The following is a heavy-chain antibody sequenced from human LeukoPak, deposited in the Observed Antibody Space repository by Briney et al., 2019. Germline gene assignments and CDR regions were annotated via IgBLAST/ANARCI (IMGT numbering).Heavy chain of an antibody. J-gene: IGHJ3*02. Sequence: GGSLRLSCVASGFTFSSYWMHWVRQAPGKGLEWVAVISYDGSNKYYADSVKGRFTISRDNSKNTLYLQMNSLRAEDTAVYYCARDSITFGGVTSVGDIWGQGTMVTVSS. CDR2: ISYDGSNK. V-gene: IGHV3-30*03. CDR3: ARDSITFGGVTSVGDI. D-gene: IGHD3-16*01. CDR1: GFTFSSYW.